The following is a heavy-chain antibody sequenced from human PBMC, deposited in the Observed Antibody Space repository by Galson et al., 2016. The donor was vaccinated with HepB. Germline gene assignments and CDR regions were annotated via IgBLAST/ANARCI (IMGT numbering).Heavy chain of an antibody. CDR2: ISAYNGNT. CDR3: VYYCARDWSGGTCYGTT. V-gene: IGHV1-18*01. Sequence: SVKVSCKASGYTFTSYGISWVRQAPGQGLEWMGWISAYNGNTNYAQKLQGRVTMTTDTSTSTAYMELRSLRSDDTADDTAVYYCARDWSGGTCYGTTWGQGTLVTVSS. J-gene: IGHJ5*02. CDR1: GYTFTSYG. D-gene: IGHD2-15*01.